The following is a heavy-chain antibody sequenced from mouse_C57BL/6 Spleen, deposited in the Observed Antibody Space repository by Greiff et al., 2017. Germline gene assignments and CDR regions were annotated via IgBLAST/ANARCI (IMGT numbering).Heavy chain of an antibody. J-gene: IGHJ3*01. CDR3: ARYNDYDEGFAY. V-gene: IGHV7-3*01. CDR1: GFTFTDYY. Sequence: EVKLMESGGGLVQPGGSLSLSCAASGFTFTDYYMSWVRQPPGKALEWLGFIRNKANGYTTEYSASVKGRFTISRDNSQSILYLQMNALRAEDSATYYCARYNDYDEGFAYWGQGTLVTVSA. CDR2: IRNKANGYTT. D-gene: IGHD2-4*01.